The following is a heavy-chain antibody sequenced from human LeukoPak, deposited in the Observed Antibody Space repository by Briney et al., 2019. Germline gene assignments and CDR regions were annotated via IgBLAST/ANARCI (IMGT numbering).Heavy chain of an antibody. D-gene: IGHD3-22*01. V-gene: IGHV4-4*07. Sequence: SETLSLTCTVSGGSISSYYWSWIRQPAGKGLEWIGRIYTSGSTNYNPSLKSRITMSVGTSKNQFSLKLSSVTAADTAVYYCARGTMIVVVDWYFDLWGRGTLVTVSS. CDR2: IYTSGST. CDR1: GGSISSYY. J-gene: IGHJ2*01. CDR3: ARGTMIVVVDWYFDL.